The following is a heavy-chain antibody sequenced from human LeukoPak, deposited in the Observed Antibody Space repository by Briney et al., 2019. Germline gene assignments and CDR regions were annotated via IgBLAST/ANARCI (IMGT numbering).Heavy chain of an antibody. J-gene: IGHJ3*02. Sequence: GGSLRLSCAASGFTFSSYAMSWVRQAPGKGLEWVSGISGSGGSTYYAHSVKGRFTISRDNSNNTLYLQMNSLRAEDTAVYYCARARSSYGYGDAFDIWGQGTMVTVSS. D-gene: IGHD5-18*01. V-gene: IGHV3-23*01. CDR2: ISGSGGST. CDR1: GFTFSSYA. CDR3: ARARSSYGYGDAFDI.